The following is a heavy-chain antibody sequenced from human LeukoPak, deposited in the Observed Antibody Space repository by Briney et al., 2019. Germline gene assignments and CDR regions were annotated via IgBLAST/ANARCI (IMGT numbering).Heavy chain of an antibody. J-gene: IGHJ6*02. Sequence: GGSLRLSCAASGFTFSSYSMNWVRQAPGKGLEWVSSISSSSSYIYYADSVKGRFTISRDNAKNSLYLQMNSLRAEDTVVYYCARAVYRDYQGPGDFNFYGMDVWGQGTTVTVSS. CDR1: GFTFSSYS. CDR2: ISSSSSYI. V-gene: IGHV3-21*01. D-gene: IGHD2-21*01. CDR3: ARAVYRDYQGPGDFNFYGMDV.